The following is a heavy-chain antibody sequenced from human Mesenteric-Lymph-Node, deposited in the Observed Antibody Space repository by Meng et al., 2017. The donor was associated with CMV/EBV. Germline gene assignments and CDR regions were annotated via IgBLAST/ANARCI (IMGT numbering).Heavy chain of an antibody. CDR3: ATSAAAPGDY. CDR1: GFTFSTYN. J-gene: IGHJ4*02. Sequence: GESLKISCAASGFTFSTYNMHWVRQAPGKGLEWVSSISTSNSDIYYADSVKGRFTISRDNAKNSLYLQMDSLRAEDTAVYYCATSAAAPGDYWGQGTLVTVSS. CDR2: ISTSNSDI. D-gene: IGHD2-15*01. V-gene: IGHV3-21*01.